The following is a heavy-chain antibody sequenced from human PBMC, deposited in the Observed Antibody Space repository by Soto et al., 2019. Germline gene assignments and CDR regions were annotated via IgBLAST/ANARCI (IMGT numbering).Heavy chain of an antibody. V-gene: IGHV1-69*02. CDR1: GGTFSSYT. J-gene: IGHJ5*02. CDR2: IIPILGIA. Sequence: QVQLVXSXAEVXXPGSSVKVSCKASGGTFSSYTISWXRQXXXQGLEWMGRIIPILGIANYAQXXXXXXXXXXXXXXXXXXXXXSSLRSEDTAVYYCASPDYGDYSTWGQGTLVTVSS. D-gene: IGHD4-17*01. CDR3: ASPDYGDYST.